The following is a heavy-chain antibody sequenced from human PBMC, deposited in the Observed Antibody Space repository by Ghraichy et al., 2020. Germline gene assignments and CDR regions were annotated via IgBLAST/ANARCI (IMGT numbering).Heavy chain of an antibody. D-gene: IGHD6-13*01. Sequence: SVKVSCKASGYTFTSYDINWVRQATGQGLEWMGWMNPNSGNTGYAQKFQGRVTMTRNTSISTAYMELSSLRSEDTAVYYCARVRDSSSWYRGDWFDPWGQGTLVTVSS. CDR1: GYTFTSYD. V-gene: IGHV1-8*02. J-gene: IGHJ5*02. CDR3: ARVRDSSSWYRGDWFDP. CDR2: MNPNSGNT.